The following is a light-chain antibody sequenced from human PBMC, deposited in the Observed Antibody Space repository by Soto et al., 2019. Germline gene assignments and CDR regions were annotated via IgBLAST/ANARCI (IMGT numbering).Light chain of an antibody. CDR1: SSDVGDYNY. Sequence: QSVLTQPASVSGSPGQSITISCTGTSSDVGDYNYVSWYQQHPGKAPNLMIFDVSNRPSGVSNRFSGSKSGNTASLTISGLQAEDEADYYCSSYTSSSTRVFGTGTKLTVL. J-gene: IGLJ1*01. CDR3: SSYTSSSTRV. CDR2: DVS. V-gene: IGLV2-14*01.